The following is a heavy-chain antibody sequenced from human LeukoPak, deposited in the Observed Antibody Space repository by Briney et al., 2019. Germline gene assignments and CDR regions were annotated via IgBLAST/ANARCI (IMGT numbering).Heavy chain of an antibody. CDR3: ARHGSNYDFWSGYYGELFDY. D-gene: IGHD3-3*01. Sequence: SEALSLTCTVSGGSISSYYWSWIRQPPGKGLEWIGYIYYSGSTNYNPSLKSRVTISVDTSKNQFSLKLSSVTAADTAVYYCARHGSNYDFWSGYYGELFDYWGQGTLVTVSS. CDR2: IYYSGST. CDR1: GGSISSYY. V-gene: IGHV4-59*08. J-gene: IGHJ4*02.